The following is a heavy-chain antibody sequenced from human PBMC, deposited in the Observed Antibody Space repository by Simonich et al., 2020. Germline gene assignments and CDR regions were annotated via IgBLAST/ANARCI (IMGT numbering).Heavy chain of an antibody. CDR1: GFTFSSYW. CDR2: INSDGSST. CDR3: ARERGSNYYYYYGMDV. V-gene: IGHV3-74*01. J-gene: IGHJ6*02. Sequence: EVQLVESGGGLVQPGGSLRLSCAASGFTFSSYWMNWVRQAPGKVLVWVSRINSDGSSTSYADSVKGRFTISRDNAKNTLYLQMNSLRAEDTAVYYCARERGSNYYYYYGMDVWGQGTTVTVSS. D-gene: IGHD4-4*01.